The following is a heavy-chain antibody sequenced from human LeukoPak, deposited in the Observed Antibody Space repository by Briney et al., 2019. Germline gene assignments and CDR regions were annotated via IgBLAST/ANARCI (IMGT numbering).Heavy chain of an antibody. CDR2: ISSSGATI. CDR3: ARARSPGSGQLWFDP. J-gene: IGHJ5*02. Sequence: PGGPLRLSCAASGFTFSTYSMNWVRQAPGKGLEWLSYISSSGATIYYLDSVKGRFTISRDNAKNSLYLQMSSLTDEDTAVYYCARARSPGSGQLWFDPWGQGTLVSVSS. D-gene: IGHD2-15*01. CDR1: GFTFSTYS. V-gene: IGHV3-48*02.